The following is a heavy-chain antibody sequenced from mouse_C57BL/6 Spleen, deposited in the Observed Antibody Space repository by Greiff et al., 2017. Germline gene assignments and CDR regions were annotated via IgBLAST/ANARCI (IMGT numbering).Heavy chain of an antibody. CDR1: GFTFSSYG. CDR2: ISSGGSYT. CDR3: ARGDSNAMDY. Sequence: EVKLVESGGDLVKPGGSLKLSCAASGFTFSSYGMSWVRQTPDKRLEWVATISSGGSYTYYPDSVKGRFTISRDNAKNTLYLQMSSLKSEDTAMYYCARGDSNAMDYWGQGTSVTVSS. J-gene: IGHJ4*01. V-gene: IGHV5-6*01. D-gene: IGHD2-5*01.